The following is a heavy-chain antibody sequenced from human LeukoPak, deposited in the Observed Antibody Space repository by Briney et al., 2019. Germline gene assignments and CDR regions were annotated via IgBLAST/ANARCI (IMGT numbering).Heavy chain of an antibody. CDR3: ARDIVVVPAQGPRLYYYYGMDV. CDR1: DGSISSYNW. J-gene: IGHJ6*02. V-gene: IGHV4-4*02. D-gene: IGHD2-2*01. CDR2: IFHSGST. Sequence: SGTLSLTCAVSDGSISSYNWWSWVRQPPGKGLEWIGEIFHSGSTNYNPSLKSRVTISVDKSKNQFSLKLSSVTAADTAVYYCARDIVVVPAQGPRLYYYYGMDVWGQGTTVTVSS.